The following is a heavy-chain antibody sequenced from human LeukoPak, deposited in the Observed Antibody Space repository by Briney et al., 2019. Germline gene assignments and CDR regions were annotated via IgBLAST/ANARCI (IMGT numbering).Heavy chain of an antibody. CDR2: IRQDGGSK. CDR3: ARARAAADFDY. Sequence: GGSLRLSCAASGFTFSSSWMTWVRQAPGKGLEWVADIRQDGGSKNYVDSVKGRFTISRDNAKNSLYLQMNSLRAEDTAVYYCARARAAADFDYWGQGTLVTVSS. CDR1: GFTFSSSW. V-gene: IGHV3-7*01. J-gene: IGHJ4*02. D-gene: IGHD6-13*01.